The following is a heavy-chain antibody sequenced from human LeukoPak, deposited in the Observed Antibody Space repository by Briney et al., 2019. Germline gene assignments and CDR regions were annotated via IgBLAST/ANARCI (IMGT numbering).Heavy chain of an antibody. D-gene: IGHD3-10*01. CDR3: AKDGAPVLLRFGELYDY. Sequence: PGRSLRLSCAASGFTFSSYGMHWVRQAPGKGLEWVAVISYDGSNKYYADSVKGRFTISRDNSKNALYLQMNSLRAEDTAVYYCAKDGAPVLLRFGELYDYWGQGTLVTVSS. V-gene: IGHV3-30*18. CDR2: ISYDGSNK. J-gene: IGHJ4*02. CDR1: GFTFSSYG.